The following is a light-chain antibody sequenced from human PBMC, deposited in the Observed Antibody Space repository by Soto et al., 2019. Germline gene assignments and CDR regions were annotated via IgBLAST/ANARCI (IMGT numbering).Light chain of an antibody. J-gene: IGKJ5*01. V-gene: IGKV1-8*01. CDR2: AAS. CDR3: QQYYSYPIT. Sequence: AIRMTQSPSSLSASTGDRVAITCRASQGISSYLAWYQQKPGKAPKLLIYAASTLQSGVPSRFSCSGSGTDFTLTISCLQSEDFATYYCQQYYSYPITFGQGTRLE. CDR1: QGISSY.